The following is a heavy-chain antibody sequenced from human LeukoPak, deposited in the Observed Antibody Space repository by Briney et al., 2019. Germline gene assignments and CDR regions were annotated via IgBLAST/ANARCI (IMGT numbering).Heavy chain of an antibody. J-gene: IGHJ6*03. CDR2: ISSSGSTI. CDR3: ARDKCSSTSCRFYYYYYYMDV. CDR1: GFTFSDYY. D-gene: IGHD2-2*01. Sequence: GGSLRLSCAASGFTFSDYYMSWIRQAPGKGLEWVSYISSSGSTIYYADSVKGRYYISRAKAKTSLYMQMNSLRAEDTAVYYCARDKCSSTSCRFYYYYYYMDVWGKGTTVTVSS. V-gene: IGHV3-11*01.